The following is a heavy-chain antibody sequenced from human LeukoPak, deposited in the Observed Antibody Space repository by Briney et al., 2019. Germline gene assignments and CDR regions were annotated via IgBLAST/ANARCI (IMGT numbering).Heavy chain of an antibody. J-gene: IGHJ6*03. V-gene: IGHV7-4-1*02. CDR1: GYTFTNYA. CDR3: ARSGGSGSHYARYYYYYMDV. CDR2: INTNTGNP. D-gene: IGHD3-10*01. Sequence: ASVKVSCKASGYTFTNYAINWVRQALGQGLEWMGWINTNTGNPTYAQGFTGRFVFSLDTSVSTAYLQISSLKAEDTAVYYCARSGGSGSHYARYYYYYMDVWGKGTTVTVSS.